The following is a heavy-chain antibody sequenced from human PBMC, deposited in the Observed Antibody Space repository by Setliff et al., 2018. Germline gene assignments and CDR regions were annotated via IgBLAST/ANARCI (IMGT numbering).Heavy chain of an antibody. J-gene: IGHJ4*02. CDR1: GFVFSNFA. Sequence: GGSLRLSCAASGFVFSNFAMNWVRQAPGKGLEWVSTISGGGTNMDYADSLKGRFTISRDNSNSEVFLQMDSLRAEDTAVYYCARDQARWLVAAGTFDYWGLGALVTVSS. CDR3: ARDQARWLVAAGTFDY. CDR2: ISGGGTNM. D-gene: IGHD1-1*01. V-gene: IGHV3-23*01.